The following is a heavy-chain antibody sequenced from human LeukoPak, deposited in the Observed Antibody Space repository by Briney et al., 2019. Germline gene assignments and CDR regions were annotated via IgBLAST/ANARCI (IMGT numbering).Heavy chain of an antibody. CDR3: ARHPNYEGAYYFDY. J-gene: IGHJ4*02. CDR1: GGSFSGYY. V-gene: IGHV4-34*01. D-gene: IGHD3-22*01. CDR2: INHSGST. Sequence: SETLSLTCAVYGGSFSGYYWSWIRQPPGKGLEWIGEINHSGSTNYNPSLKSRVTISVDTSKNQFSLKLSSVTAADTAVYYCARHPNYEGAYYFDYWGQGTLVTVSS.